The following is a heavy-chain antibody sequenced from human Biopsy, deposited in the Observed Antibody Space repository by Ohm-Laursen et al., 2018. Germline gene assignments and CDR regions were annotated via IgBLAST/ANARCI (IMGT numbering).Heavy chain of an antibody. CDR2: INQAGTT. CDR3: GNEVHGRDY. Sequence: SDTLSLTCPVFGKTFSDYQWSWIRQPPGKGLEWIGQINQAGTTNYNPSLKGRVSISADASKYEFSLRLTSVTAADTAVYLCGNEVHGRDYWGLGAQVTVSS. CDR1: GKTFSDYQ. J-gene: IGHJ4*02. V-gene: IGHV4-34*08. D-gene: IGHD2-15*01.